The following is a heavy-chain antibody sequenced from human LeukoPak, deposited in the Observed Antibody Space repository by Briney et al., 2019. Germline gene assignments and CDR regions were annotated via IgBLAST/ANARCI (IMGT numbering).Heavy chain of an antibody. V-gene: IGHV3-9*01. CDR3: AKGWNGGLVDY. CDR1: GFTFDDSA. J-gene: IGHJ4*02. D-gene: IGHD1-1*01. Sequence: GGSLRLSCAASGFTFDDSAMHWVRQTPGKGLEWVPVISWNSGYIGYADSVKGRFTISRDNAKNSLYLQMNSLRIEDTALYYCAKGWNGGLVDYWGQGTLVTVSP. CDR2: ISWNSGYI.